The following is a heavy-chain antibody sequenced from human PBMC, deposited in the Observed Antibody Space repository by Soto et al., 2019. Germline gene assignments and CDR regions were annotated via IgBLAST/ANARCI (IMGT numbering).Heavy chain of an antibody. CDR1: GGSISSYY. D-gene: IGHD6-19*01. CDR2: IYYSGST. J-gene: IGHJ3*02. V-gene: IGHV4-59*01. CDR3: ARGKRSAVAYLSAFDI. Sequence: QVQLQESGPGLVKPSETLSLTCTVSGGSISSYYWSWIRQPPGKGLEWIGYIYYSGSTNYNPSLKSRGTISVDTSKNQFSLKLSSVTAADTAVYYCARGKRSAVAYLSAFDIWGQGTMVTVSS.